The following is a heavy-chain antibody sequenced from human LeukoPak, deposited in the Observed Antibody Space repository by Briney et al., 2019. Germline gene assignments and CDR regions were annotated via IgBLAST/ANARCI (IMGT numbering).Heavy chain of an antibody. CDR2: TYYSGST. D-gene: IGHD3-22*01. CDR1: GGSISSYY. V-gene: IGHV4-59*12. Sequence: SETLSLTCTVSGGSISSYYWSWIRQPPGKGLEWIGYTYYSGSTNYNPSLKSRVTISVDTSKNQFSLKLSSVTAADTAVYYCARGLTYYYDSSGRGYFDYWGQGTLVTVSS. J-gene: IGHJ4*02. CDR3: ARGLTYYYDSSGRGYFDY.